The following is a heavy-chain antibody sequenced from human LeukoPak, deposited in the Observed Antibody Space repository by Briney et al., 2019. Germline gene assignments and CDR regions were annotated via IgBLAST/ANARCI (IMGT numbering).Heavy chain of an antibody. D-gene: IGHD3-10*01. V-gene: IGHV3-30*03. CDR1: GFTFSSYG. CDR3: ATSRVRFSLSGSFDY. J-gene: IGHJ4*02. Sequence: GRSLRLSCAASGFTFSSYGMHWVRQAPGKGLEWVAVISYDGSNEYYADSVKGRFTISRDNSKNTMYLQMNSLRAEDTAVYYCATSRVRFSLSGSFDYWGQGTLVSLSS. CDR2: ISYDGSNE.